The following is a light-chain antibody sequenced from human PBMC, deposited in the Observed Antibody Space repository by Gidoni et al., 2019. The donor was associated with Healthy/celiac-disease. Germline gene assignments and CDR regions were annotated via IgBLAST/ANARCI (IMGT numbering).Light chain of an antibody. Sequence: QSALTQPASVSGSPGQSITISCTGTSSDVGSYNLVSWYQQHPGKATKLMIYEVSKRPSGVSNRFSGSKSGNTASLTISGLQAEDEADYYCCSYAGSSTFEVFGGGTKLTVL. CDR3: CSYAGSSTFEV. CDR1: SSDVGSYNL. CDR2: EVS. V-gene: IGLV2-23*02. J-gene: IGLJ2*01.